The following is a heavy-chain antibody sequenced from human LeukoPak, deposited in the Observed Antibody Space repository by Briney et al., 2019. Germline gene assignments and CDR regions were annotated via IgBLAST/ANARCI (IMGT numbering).Heavy chain of an antibody. J-gene: IGHJ4*02. CDR1: GFTFGDYA. V-gene: IGHV3-49*04. D-gene: IGHD2-2*01. Sequence: GGSLRLSCTASGFTFGDYAMSWVRQAPGKGLEWVGFIRSKAYGGTTEYAASVKGRFTISRDDSKSIAYLQMNSLKTEDTAVYYRTTLIVVVPAAIDYWGQGTLVTVSS. CDR2: IRSKAYGGTT. CDR3: TTLIVVVPAAIDY.